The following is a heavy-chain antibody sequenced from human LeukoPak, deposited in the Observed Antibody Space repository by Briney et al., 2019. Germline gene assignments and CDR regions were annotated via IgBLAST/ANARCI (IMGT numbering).Heavy chain of an antibody. CDR2: IYHSGST. J-gene: IGHJ5*02. V-gene: IGHV4-30-2*01. Sequence: PSQTLSLTCAVSGGSISREGYSWTWLPPPPGKGLKWNGYIYHSGSTYYNPSLKSRVTISVDRSKNQSSLKLSSVTAADTAVYYCARAAGGSGGWFDPWGQGTLVTVSS. CDR3: ARAAGGSGGWFDP. CDR1: GGSISREGYS. D-gene: IGHD3-10*01.